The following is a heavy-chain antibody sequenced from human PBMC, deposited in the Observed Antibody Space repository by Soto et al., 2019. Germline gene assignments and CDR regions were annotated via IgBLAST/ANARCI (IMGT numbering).Heavy chain of an antibody. CDR3: ARGIVAAAGTHYYCYGMDV. Sequence: PSETLSLTCTVSGGSISSYYWSWIRQPPGKGLEWIGYIYYSGSTNYNPSLKSRVTISVDTSKKQFSLKLSSVTAADTAVYYCARGIVAAAGTHYYCYGMDVWGQGTTVTVSS. V-gene: IGHV4-59*01. CDR2: IYYSGST. CDR1: GGSISSYY. D-gene: IGHD6-13*01. J-gene: IGHJ6*02.